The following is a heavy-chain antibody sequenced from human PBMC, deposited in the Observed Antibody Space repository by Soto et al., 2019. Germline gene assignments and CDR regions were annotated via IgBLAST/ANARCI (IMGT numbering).Heavy chain of an antibody. J-gene: IGHJ5*02. CDR3: ATHAGDL. CDR2: INGGRS. V-gene: IGHV3-23*01. D-gene: IGHD2-2*01. Sequence: EVQLLESGGGLVQPGGSLRLSCEASGITFSRYDMSWVRQAPGKGLEWVSAINGGRSFYGDSVEGRFTVSRDNSKNTLYPQMNSRRGEDTAIYYCATHAGDLWGQGTLVTVSS. CDR1: GITFSRYD.